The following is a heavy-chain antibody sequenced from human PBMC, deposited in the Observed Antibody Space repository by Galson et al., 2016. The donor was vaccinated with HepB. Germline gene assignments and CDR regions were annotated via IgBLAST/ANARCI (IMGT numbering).Heavy chain of an antibody. D-gene: IGHD3-10*01. CDR2: IFYSGSR. V-gene: IGHV4-31*03. CDR3: TSGLVRGVISF. J-gene: IGHJ4*02. Sequence: QVQLQESGPGLVKPSQTLSLTCSVSGGSISSGGYYWSWIRQHPGKGIEWIGYIFYSGSRYYNPSLKSRVTISVDTSKNQFSLKLSSVTAADTAVYHCTSGLVRGVISFWGQGFLVSVSS. CDR1: GGSISSGGYY.